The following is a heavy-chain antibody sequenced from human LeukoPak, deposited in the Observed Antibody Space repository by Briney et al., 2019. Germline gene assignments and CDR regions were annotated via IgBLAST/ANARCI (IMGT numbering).Heavy chain of an antibody. J-gene: IGHJ6*03. V-gene: IGHV3-49*03. CDR1: GFTFGDYA. D-gene: IGHD2-2*01. CDR2: VRSKPYGGAT. Sequence: PGGSLRLSCTASGFTFGDYAMSWFRQAPGKGLEWVGFVRSKPYGGATDYAASVKGRFFISRDDPKSIAYLLMNSLKTEDTAVYYCTRPRQDCSRTSCYYYFYYYYMDVWGKGTTVTVSS. CDR3: TRPRQDCSRTSCYYYFYYYYMDV.